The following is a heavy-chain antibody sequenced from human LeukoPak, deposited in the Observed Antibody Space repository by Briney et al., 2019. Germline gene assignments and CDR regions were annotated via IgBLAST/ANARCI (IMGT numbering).Heavy chain of an antibody. CDR2: ISDDGTRK. Sequence: GGSLRLSCAASGSTFSSYGIHWVRLAPGKGLEWVAVISDDGTRKYYADSVQGRFTISRYNSKNTLYLQMNSLRAEDMAVYYCAREFSGYAFDVWGQGTMLTVSS. CDR3: AREFSGYAFDV. D-gene: IGHD5-12*01. J-gene: IGHJ3*01. V-gene: IGHV3-30*03. CDR1: GSTFSSYG.